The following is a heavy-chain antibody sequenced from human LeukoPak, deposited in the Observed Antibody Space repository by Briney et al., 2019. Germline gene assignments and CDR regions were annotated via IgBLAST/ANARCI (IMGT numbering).Heavy chain of an antibody. CDR3: ARDLSYSKVVRAGDY. CDR1: GYTFTSYF. Sequence: ASVKVSCKASGYTFTSYFMHWVRQAPGQGLEWMGIINPSGGSTTYAQKFQGRVTMTRDTSTSTVYMELSSLRSEDTAVYYCARDLSYSKVVRAGDYWGQGTLVTVSS. D-gene: IGHD4-11*01. CDR2: INPSGGST. J-gene: IGHJ4*02. V-gene: IGHV1-46*01.